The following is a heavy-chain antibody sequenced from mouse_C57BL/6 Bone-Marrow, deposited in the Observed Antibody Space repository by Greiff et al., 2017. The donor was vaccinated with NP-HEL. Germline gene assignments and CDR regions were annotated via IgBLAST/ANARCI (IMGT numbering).Heavy chain of an antibody. Sequence: VQLQQSGAELVRPGASVKLSCTASGFNIKDDYMHWVKQRPEQGLEWIGWIDPENGDTEYASKFQGKATITADTSSNTAYLQLSSLTSEDTAVYYCTLPPYYRNYWFAYWGQGTLVTVSA. J-gene: IGHJ3*01. CDR2: IDPENGDT. CDR1: GFNIKDDY. CDR3: TLPPYYRNYWFAY. V-gene: IGHV14-4*01. D-gene: IGHD2-5*01.